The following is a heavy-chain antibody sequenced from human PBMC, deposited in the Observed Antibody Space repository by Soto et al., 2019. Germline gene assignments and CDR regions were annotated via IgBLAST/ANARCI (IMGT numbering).Heavy chain of an antibody. Sequence: PSETLSLTCTVSGGSISTNYWSWIRQPPGKGQEWIGYISSSAYTNYNASLTSRITISIDTSTNQYSLQLTSVSVADTAVYNCARHVSGSYDFDYSGQGTLVSVAS. V-gene: IGHV4-59*08. J-gene: IGHJ4*02. CDR2: ISSSAYT. CDR3: ARHVSGSYDFDY. D-gene: IGHD1-26*01. CDR1: GGSISTNY.